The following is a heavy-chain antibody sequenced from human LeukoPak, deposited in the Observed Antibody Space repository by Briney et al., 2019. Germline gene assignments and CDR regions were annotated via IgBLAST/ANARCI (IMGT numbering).Heavy chain of an antibody. J-gene: IGHJ4*02. CDR1: GGSISRYY. CDR2: IHYSGST. CDR3: ASGEHGYNLFDY. D-gene: IGHD5-24*01. V-gene: IGHV4-59*12. Sequence: SETLSLTCIVSGGSISRYYWNWIRQPPGERLEWIGWIHYSGSTAYNPSLKSRVTISVDTSKNQFSLKLSSVTAADTAVYYCASGEHGYNLFDYWGQGTLVTVSS.